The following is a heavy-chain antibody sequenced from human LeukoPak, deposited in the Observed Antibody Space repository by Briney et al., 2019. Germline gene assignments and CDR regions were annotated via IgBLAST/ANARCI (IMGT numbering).Heavy chain of an antibody. CDR2: IIPILGIA. CDR1: GGTFSSYT. V-gene: IGHV1-69*02. J-gene: IGHJ3*02. D-gene: IGHD3-3*01. Sequence: SVKVSCKASGGTFSSYTISWVRQAPGQGLEWMGRIIPILGIANYAQKFRGRVTIIADKSTSTAYMELSSLRSEDTAVYYCARYKHHVLRFLEWLPPGAFDIWGQGTMVTVSS. CDR3: ARYKHHVLRFLEWLPPGAFDI.